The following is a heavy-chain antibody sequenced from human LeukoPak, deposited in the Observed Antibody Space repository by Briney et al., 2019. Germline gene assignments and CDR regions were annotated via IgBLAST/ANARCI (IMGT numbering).Heavy chain of an antibody. J-gene: IGHJ4*02. CDR2: IRSKAYGGTT. Sequence: GGSLRLSCAASGFTFSSYNMNWVRQAPGKGLEWVGFIRSKAYGGTTEYAASVKGRFTISRDDSKSIAYLQMNSLKTEDTAVYYCARDREVVVAPRLFDYWGQGTLVTVSS. CDR3: ARDREVVVAPRLFDY. CDR1: GFTFSSYN. D-gene: IGHD2-15*01. V-gene: IGHV3-49*04.